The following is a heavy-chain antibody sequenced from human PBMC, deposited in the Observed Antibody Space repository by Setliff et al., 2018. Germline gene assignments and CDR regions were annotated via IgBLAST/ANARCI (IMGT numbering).Heavy chain of an antibody. CDR3: ACLTGTNDY. D-gene: IGHD1-7*01. CDR2: IYYSGST. V-gene: IGHV4-38-2*02. CDR1: GYSISSGYY. J-gene: IGHJ4*02. Sequence: PSETLSLTCTVSGYSISSGYYWGWIRQPPGKGLEWIGSIYYSGSTYYNPSLKSRVTISVDTSKNQFSLKLSSVTAADTAVYYCACLTGTNDYWGQGTLVTVSS.